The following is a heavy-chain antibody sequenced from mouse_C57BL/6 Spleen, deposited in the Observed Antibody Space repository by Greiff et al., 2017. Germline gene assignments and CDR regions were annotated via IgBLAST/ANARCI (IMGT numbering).Heavy chain of an antibody. V-gene: IGHV1-42*01. J-gene: IGHJ1*03. Sequence: EVQLQQSGPELVKPGASVKLSCKASGYSFTGYYMNWVKQSPEKSLEWIGEINPSTGGTTSNQKFKAKATLTVDKSSSTAYMQLKSLTSEDSAVYYCARSGNYWYFDVWGTGTTVTVSS. CDR3: ARSGNYWYFDV. D-gene: IGHD2-1*01. CDR1: GYSFTGYY. CDR2: INPSTGGT.